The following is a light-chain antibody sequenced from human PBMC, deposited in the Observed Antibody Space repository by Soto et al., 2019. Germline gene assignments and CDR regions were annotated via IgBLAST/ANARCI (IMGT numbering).Light chain of an antibody. J-gene: IGLJ2*01. Sequence: QSVLTQPPSVSGAPGQRVTISCTGSSSNIGAGYDVNWYQQLPGTAPKLLIYGNNNRPSGVPDRFSGSKSGTSASLAITGLQAEDEADYYCSSYTSSSTLGVFGGGTKLTVL. CDR2: GNN. V-gene: IGLV1-40*01. CDR1: SSNIGAGYD. CDR3: SSYTSSSTLGV.